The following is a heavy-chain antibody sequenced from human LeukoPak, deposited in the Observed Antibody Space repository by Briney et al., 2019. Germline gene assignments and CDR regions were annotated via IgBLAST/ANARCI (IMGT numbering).Heavy chain of an antibody. CDR1: GGSISGYF. Sequence: SETLSPTCTVSGGSISGYFWNWIRQPPGKGLEWIGYIYYSGSTNYNPSLKSRVTISVDTSKNQFSLKLSSVTAADTAVYYCARAGALIWSAYQYYMDVWGKGTTVTVSS. CDR3: ARAGALIWSAYQYYMDV. V-gene: IGHV4-59*08. J-gene: IGHJ6*03. CDR2: IYYSGST. D-gene: IGHD3-3*01.